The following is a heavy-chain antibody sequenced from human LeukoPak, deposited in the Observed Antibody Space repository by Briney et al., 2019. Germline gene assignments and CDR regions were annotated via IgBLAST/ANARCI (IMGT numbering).Heavy chain of an antibody. V-gene: IGHV3-66*01. CDR3: ARDLRFGELFDY. Sequence: GGSLRLSCAASGFTVSSNYMSWVRQAPGKGPEWVSVIYSGGSTYYADSVKGRFTISRDNSKNTLYLQMNSLRAEDTAVYYCARDLRFGELFDYWGQGTLVTVSS. J-gene: IGHJ4*02. CDR1: GFTVSSNY. CDR2: IYSGGST. D-gene: IGHD3-10*01.